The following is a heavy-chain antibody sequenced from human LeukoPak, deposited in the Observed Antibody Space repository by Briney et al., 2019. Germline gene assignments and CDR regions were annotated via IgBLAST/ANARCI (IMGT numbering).Heavy chain of an antibody. CDR2: IYYSGST. J-gene: IGHJ3*01. V-gene: IGHV4-39*07. Sequence: PSETLSLTCTVSGGSISSTTYYWAWIRQPPGKGLEWIGNIYYSGSTYYNPSLKSRVTISVDTYKNHFSLKLNSVTAADTAMYYCARDWGAWHAFDWWGQGTMVAVSS. CDR1: GGSISSTTYY. CDR3: ARDWGAWHAFDW. D-gene: IGHD3-16*01.